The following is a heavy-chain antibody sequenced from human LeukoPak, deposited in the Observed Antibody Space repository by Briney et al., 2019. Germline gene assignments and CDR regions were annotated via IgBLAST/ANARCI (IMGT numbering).Heavy chain of an antibody. D-gene: IGHD3-22*01. CDR3: AKDLSPYYYDSSGYYYPGAFDI. V-gene: IGHV3-30*02. J-gene: IGHJ3*02. CDR2: IRYDGSNK. CDR1: GFTFSSYG. Sequence: PGGSLRLSCAASGFTFSSYGMHWVRQAPGKGLEWVAFIRYDGSNKYYADSVKGRFTISRDNAKNSLYLQMNSLRAEDTAVYYCAKDLSPYYYDSSGYYYPGAFDIWGQGTMVTVSS.